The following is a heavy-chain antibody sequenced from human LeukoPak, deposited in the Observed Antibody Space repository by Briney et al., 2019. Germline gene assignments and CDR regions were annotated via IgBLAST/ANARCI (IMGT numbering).Heavy chain of an antibody. D-gene: IGHD6-13*01. V-gene: IGHV5-51*01. J-gene: IGHJ4*02. CDR2: IYPGDSDT. CDR3: ARTAAGKSFLFPDFDY. Sequence: GESQKISCKGSGYSFTSYWIGWVRQMPGKGLEWMGIIYPGDSDTRYSPSFQGQVTISADKSISTAYLQWSSLKASDTAMYYCARTAAGKSFLFPDFDYWGQGTLVTVSS. CDR1: GYSFTSYW.